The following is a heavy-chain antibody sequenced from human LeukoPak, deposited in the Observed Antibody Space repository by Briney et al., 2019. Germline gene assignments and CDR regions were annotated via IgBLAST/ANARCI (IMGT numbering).Heavy chain of an antibody. CDR2: IIPIFGTA. D-gene: IGHD3-3*01. CDR1: GGTFSSYA. J-gene: IGHJ5*02. Sequence: SVKVSCKASGGTFSSYAISWVRHAPGQGLEWMGGIIPIFGTANYAQKFQGRVTITADESTSTAYMELSSLRSEDTAVYYCASGRPYDFWSGSPIDPWGQGTLVTVSS. V-gene: IGHV1-69*13. CDR3: ASGRPYDFWSGSPIDP.